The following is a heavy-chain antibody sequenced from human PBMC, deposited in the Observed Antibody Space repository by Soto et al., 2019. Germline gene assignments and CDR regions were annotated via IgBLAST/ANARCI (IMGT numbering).Heavy chain of an antibody. CDR3: ARLSTIFGVVTGFDY. CDR1: GGSLSSGCYS. J-gene: IGHJ4*02. Sequence: TLSLPCAVSGGSLSSGCYSWSWIRQRPGKGLEWIGYIYHSGSTYYNPSIKSRVTISVDRSKNQLSLKLSSVTAAHTAVYYCARLSTIFGVVTGFDYWGQGTLGPVSS. CDR2: IYHSGST. D-gene: IGHD3-3*01. V-gene: IGHV4-30-2*01.